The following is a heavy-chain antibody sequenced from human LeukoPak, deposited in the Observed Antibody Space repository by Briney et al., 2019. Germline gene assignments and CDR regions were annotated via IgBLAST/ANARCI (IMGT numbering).Heavy chain of an antibody. Sequence: GGSLRLSCAASGFTFSSYDMHWVRQLTGEGLEWVSSITTAGDTYYPGSVEGRFNLSRENAKNTLYFQMSSLRAGDTAVYYCVRGRRRMAAGTSAYYGLDVWGQGTTVTVSS. V-gene: IGHV3-13*04. CDR1: GFTFSSYD. CDR2: ITTAGDT. J-gene: IGHJ6*02. CDR3: VRGRRRMAAGTSAYYGLDV. D-gene: IGHD6-13*01.